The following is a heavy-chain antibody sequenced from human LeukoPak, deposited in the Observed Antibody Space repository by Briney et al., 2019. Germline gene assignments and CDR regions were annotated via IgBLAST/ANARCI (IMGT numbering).Heavy chain of an antibody. D-gene: IGHD2-15*01. Sequence: GGSLRLSSAASGCTIGGYAMHWVRQAPGKGLEWVSLISGDGGSTYYADSVKGRFTISRDNSKNSLYLQMNSLRTEDTALYYCAKDRPSAYGGYCSGGSCYGNWFDPWGQGTLVTVSS. V-gene: IGHV3-43*02. CDR3: AKDRPSAYGGYCSGGSCYGNWFDP. CDR1: GCTIGGYA. CDR2: ISGDGGST. J-gene: IGHJ5*02.